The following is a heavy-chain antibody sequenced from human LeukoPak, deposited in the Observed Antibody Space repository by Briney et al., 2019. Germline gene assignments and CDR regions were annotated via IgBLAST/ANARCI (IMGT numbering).Heavy chain of an antibody. Sequence: PSETLSLTCTVSGGSISTSSYYWGWIRQPPAKGLGWIGTIHYSGRTYYNPSLKSRVTISVDTSKNQFSLKMSSVTAADTAMYYCARNSGNYLGWFDPWGQGTLVTVSS. CDR1: GGSISTSSYY. D-gene: IGHD1-26*01. CDR3: ARNSGNYLGWFDP. J-gene: IGHJ5*02. CDR2: IHYSGRT. V-gene: IGHV4-39*01.